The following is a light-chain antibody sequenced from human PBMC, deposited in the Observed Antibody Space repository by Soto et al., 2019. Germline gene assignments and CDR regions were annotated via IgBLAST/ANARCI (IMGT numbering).Light chain of an antibody. CDR2: GTS. J-gene: IGKJ1*01. CDR1: QSVSSSY. CDR3: QQYGSSSWT. Sequence: EIVLTQSPGTLSLSPGERATLSRRASQSVSSSYLAWYQQKPGQAPRLLIYGTSSRATAIPDRFSGSGSGTDFTLTISRLEPEDFAVYYCQQYGSSSWTLGQGTKVDIK. V-gene: IGKV3-20*01.